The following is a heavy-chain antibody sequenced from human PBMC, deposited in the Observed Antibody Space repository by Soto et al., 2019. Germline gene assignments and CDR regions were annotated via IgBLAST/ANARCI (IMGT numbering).Heavy chain of an antibody. CDR1: GFTCSSYG. J-gene: IGHJ4*02. CDR2: ILYDGSDK. D-gene: IGHD6-13*01. Sequence: HVQLVESGGGVAQPGRSLRLSCGASGFTCSSYGMHWVRQGPGKGLEWVAVILYDGSDKYYADSVKGRFTISRDNSKNTLYLQMNSLRVDDTAVYYCAKDRAASSWDLDYWGQGTLVTVSS. CDR3: AKDRAASSWDLDY. V-gene: IGHV3-30*18.